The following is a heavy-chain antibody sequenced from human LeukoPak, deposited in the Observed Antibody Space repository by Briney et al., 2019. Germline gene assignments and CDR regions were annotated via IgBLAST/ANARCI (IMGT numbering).Heavy chain of an antibody. V-gene: IGHV3-21*01. D-gene: IGHD3-10*01. CDR1: GFTFTNYW. J-gene: IGHJ4*02. CDR2: ISSSSSYI. Sequence: PGGSLRLSCAASGFTFTNYWMTWVRQAPGKGLEWVSSISSSSSYIYYADSVKGRFTISRDNAKNSLYLQMNSLRAEDTAVYYCARLWFGEGVLTSDYWGQGTLVTVSS. CDR3: ARLWFGEGVLTSDY.